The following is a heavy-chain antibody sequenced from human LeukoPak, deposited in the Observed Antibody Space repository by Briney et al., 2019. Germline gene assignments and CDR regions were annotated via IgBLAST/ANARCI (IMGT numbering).Heavy chain of an antibody. V-gene: IGHV3-11*01. Sequence: GGSLRLSCAASGFTFSDYYMSWVRQAPGKGLERVSYISSSGSTIYYADSVKGRFTISRDNAKNSLYLQMNSLRADDTAVYYCARAGSSWAPTLGWFDPWGQGTLVTVSS. CDR1: GFTFSDYY. D-gene: IGHD6-13*01. CDR3: ARAGSSWAPTLGWFDP. J-gene: IGHJ5*02. CDR2: ISSSGSTI.